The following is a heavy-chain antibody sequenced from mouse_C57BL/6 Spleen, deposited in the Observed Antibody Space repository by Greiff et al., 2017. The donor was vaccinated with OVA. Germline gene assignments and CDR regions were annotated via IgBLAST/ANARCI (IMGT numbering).Heavy chain of an antibody. Sequence: QVQLQQSGAELVRPGASVKLSCKASGYTFTDYYINWVKQRPGQGLEWIARIYPGSGNTYYNEKFKGKATLTAEKSSSTAYMQLSSLTSEDSAVYFCARDDYDHAMDYWGQGTSVTVSS. CDR1: GYTFTDYY. V-gene: IGHV1-76*01. J-gene: IGHJ4*01. CDR2: IYPGSGNT. CDR3: ARDDYDHAMDY. D-gene: IGHD2-4*01.